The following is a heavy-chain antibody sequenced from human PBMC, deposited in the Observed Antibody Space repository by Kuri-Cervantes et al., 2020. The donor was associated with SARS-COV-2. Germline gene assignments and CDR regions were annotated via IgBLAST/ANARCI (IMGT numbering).Heavy chain of an antibody. D-gene: IGHD3-3*01. CDR3: ATHDFWSGSTFDY. J-gene: IGHJ4*02. CDR1: GGSISSSSYY. V-gene: IGHV4-39*01. Sequence: SETLSLTCTVSGGSISSSSYYWGRIRQPPGKGLEWIGSIYYSGSAYYNPSLKSRVTISVDTSKNQFSLKLSSVTAADTAVYYCATHDFWSGSTFDYWGQGTLVTVSS. CDR2: IYYSGSA.